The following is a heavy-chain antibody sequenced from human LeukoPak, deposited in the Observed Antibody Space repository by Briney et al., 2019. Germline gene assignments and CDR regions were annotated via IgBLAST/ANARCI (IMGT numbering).Heavy chain of an antibody. D-gene: IGHD3-16*01. CDR2: ISGSGGST. CDR1: GFTFSSYA. V-gene: IGHV3-23*01. CDR3: AKEGIGGGFDY. Sequence: GASLGLSCAASGFTFSSYAMSWVRQAPGKGLECVSGISGSGGSTYYADSVKGRFTISRENSKNTLYLQMNSLRAEDTAVYYCAKEGIGGGFDYWGQGTLVTVSS. J-gene: IGHJ4*02.